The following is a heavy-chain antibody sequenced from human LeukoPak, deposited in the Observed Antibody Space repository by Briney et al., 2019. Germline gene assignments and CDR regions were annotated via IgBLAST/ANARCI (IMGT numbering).Heavy chain of an antibody. CDR2: INHSGST. D-gene: IGHD2-21*02. J-gene: IGHJ4*02. V-gene: IGHV4-34*01. CDR3: ARGLYGGNSGHNY. CDR1: GGSFSGYY. Sequence: PSETLSLTCAVYGGSFSGYYWSWIRQPPGKGLEWIGEINHSGSTNYNPSLKSRVTISVDTSKNQFSLKLSSVTAADTAVYYCARGLYGGNSGHNYWGQGTLVTVAS.